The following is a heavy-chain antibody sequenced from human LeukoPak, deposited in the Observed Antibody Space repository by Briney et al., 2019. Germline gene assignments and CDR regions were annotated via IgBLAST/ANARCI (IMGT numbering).Heavy chain of an antibody. V-gene: IGHV1-18*01. J-gene: IGHJ4*02. CDR2: INTYNGNP. D-gene: IGHD6-13*01. Sequence: ASVMVSCKASGYTFTNYGITWVRQAPGQGLEWMGWINTYNGNPNYTQKLQGRVTMTTDTSTSTAYMELKSLTSDDTAVYYCARGPIAAAGDYWGRGTLVTVSS. CDR1: GYTFTNYG. CDR3: ARGPIAAAGDY.